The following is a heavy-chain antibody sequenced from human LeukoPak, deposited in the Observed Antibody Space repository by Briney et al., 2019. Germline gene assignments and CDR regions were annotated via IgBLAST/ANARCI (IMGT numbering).Heavy chain of an antibody. CDR2: TGSGGST. D-gene: IGHD4-11*01. V-gene: IGHV3-23*01. Sequence: PGGSLRLSCAASGFTFSSYSMNWVRQAPGKGLEWVSATGSGGSTYYADAVKGRFTISRDNSKNTLYLQMNSLRAEDTAVYYCAKCDDHSNYVSDYWGQGTLVTVSS. CDR3: AKCDDHSNYVSDY. J-gene: IGHJ4*02. CDR1: GFTFSSYS.